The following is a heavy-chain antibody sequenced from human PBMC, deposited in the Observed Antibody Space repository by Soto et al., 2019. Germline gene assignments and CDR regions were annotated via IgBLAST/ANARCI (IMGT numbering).Heavy chain of an antibody. V-gene: IGHV3-33*01. CDR3: ARERPAVVPPSHGYGMDV. Sequence: GGSLRLSCAASGFTFSSYGMHWVRQAPGKGLEWVAVIWYDGSNKYYADSVKGRFTISRDNSKNTLYLQMNSLRAEDTAVYYCARERPAVVPPSHGYGMDVWGQGTTVTVSS. CDR1: GFTFSSYG. CDR2: IWYDGSNK. D-gene: IGHD2-2*01. J-gene: IGHJ6*02.